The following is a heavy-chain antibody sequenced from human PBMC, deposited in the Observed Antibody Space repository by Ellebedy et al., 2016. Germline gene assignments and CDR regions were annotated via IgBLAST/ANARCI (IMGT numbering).Heavy chain of an antibody. CDR2: IDPSDSYT. CDR1: GYSFTSYW. J-gene: IGHJ4*02. CDR3: ARLLADCSGGSCYSGPLDY. D-gene: IGHD2-15*01. V-gene: IGHV5-10-1*01. Sequence: KVSXXGSGYSFTSYWISWVRQMPGKGLEWMGRIDPSDSYTNYSPSFQGHVTISADKSISTAYLQWSSLKASDTAMYYCARLLADCSGGSCYSGPLDYWGQGTLVTVSS.